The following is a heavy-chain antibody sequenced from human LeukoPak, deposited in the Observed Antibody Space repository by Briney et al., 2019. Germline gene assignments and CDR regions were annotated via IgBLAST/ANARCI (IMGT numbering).Heavy chain of an antibody. V-gene: IGHV1-8*03. J-gene: IGHJ4*02. CDR2: MNPNSGNT. D-gene: IGHD1-26*01. CDR1: GYTFTNYD. CDR3: ATGTSGSYYVGIVRPIDY. Sequence: ASMKVSCKASGYTFTNYDINWVRQAPGQGLEWMGWMNPNSGNTGYAQKIQGRVTITRNTSISTAYMELSSLRSEDTAVYYCATGTSGSYYVGIVRPIDYWGQGTLVTVSS.